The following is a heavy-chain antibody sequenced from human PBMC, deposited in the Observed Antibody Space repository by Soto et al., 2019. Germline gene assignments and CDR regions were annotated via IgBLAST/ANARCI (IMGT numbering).Heavy chain of an antibody. D-gene: IGHD3-10*01. Sequence: GGSLRLSCAASGFTFSSYAMSWVRQAPGKGLEWVSSISGSGGGTYYADSVKGRFTISRDNSKNTLSLQMNSLRAEDTAVYYCAKSRGSGSYFNPSDAFDFWGQGAMVTVSS. CDR3: AKSRGSGSYFNPSDAFDF. J-gene: IGHJ3*01. CDR1: GFTFSSYA. CDR2: ISGSGGGT. V-gene: IGHV3-23*01.